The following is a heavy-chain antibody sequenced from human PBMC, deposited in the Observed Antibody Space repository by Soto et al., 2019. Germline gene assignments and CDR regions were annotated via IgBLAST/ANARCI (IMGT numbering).Heavy chain of an antibody. J-gene: IGHJ5*02. D-gene: IGHD6-6*01. CDR2: LNPNSGNT. Sequence: ASVKVSCKTSGYTFTSYDINWVRQATGQGLEWMGWLNPNSGNTGYAQKFQGRVTMTRNTSISTAYMELSSQRSEDTAVYYCARGHVAAHENWFDPWGQGTLVTVSS. CDR3: ARGHVAAHENWFDP. CDR1: GYTFTSYD. V-gene: IGHV1-8*01.